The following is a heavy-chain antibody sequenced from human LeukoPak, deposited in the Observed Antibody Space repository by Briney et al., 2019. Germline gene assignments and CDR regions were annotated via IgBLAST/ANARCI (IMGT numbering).Heavy chain of an antibody. CDR1: GYTFTGYY. CDR2: INPNSGGT. CDR3: ASSGYYDSSGYGFDY. D-gene: IGHD3-22*01. V-gene: IGHV1-2*06. J-gene: IGHJ4*02. Sequence: ASVKVSCTASGYTFTGYYMHWVRQAPGQGLEWMGRINPNSGGTNYAQKFQGRVTMTRDTSISTAYMELSRLRSDDTAVYYCASSGYYDSSGYGFDYWGQGTLVTVSS.